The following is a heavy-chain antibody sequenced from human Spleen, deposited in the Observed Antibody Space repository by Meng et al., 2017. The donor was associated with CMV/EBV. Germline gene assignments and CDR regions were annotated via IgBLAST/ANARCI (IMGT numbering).Heavy chain of an antibody. J-gene: IGHJ4*02. CDR2: INQDGSEK. D-gene: IGHD6-6*01. CDR1: GFTLSSYW. V-gene: IGHV3-7*01. Sequence: GESLKISCAASGFTLSSYWMSWVRQAPGKGLEWVATINQDGSEKFHVDSVKGRFTVSRDNAKKSLYLQMTSLRAEDTAVYYCVRDSSASPFDYWGQGTLVTVSS. CDR3: VRDSSASPFDY.